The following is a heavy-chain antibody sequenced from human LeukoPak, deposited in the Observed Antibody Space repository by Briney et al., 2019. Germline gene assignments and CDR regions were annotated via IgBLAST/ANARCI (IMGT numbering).Heavy chain of an antibody. CDR1: GGSISSSSYY. Sequence: SETLSLTCTVSGGSISSSSYYWSWIRQPPGKGLEWIGYIYYSGSTNYNPSLKSRVTISVDTSKNQFSLKLSSVTAADTAVYYCARDKGYDFWSGSPYYYYYMDVWGKGTTVTVSS. CDR2: IYYSGST. D-gene: IGHD3-3*01. J-gene: IGHJ6*03. CDR3: ARDKGYDFWSGSPYYYYYMDV. V-gene: IGHV4-61*01.